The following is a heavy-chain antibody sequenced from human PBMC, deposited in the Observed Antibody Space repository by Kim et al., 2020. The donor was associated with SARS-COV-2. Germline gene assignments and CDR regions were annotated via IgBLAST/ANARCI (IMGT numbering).Heavy chain of an antibody. Sequence: ASVKVSCKASGYTFTSYDINWVRQATGQGLEWMGWMNPNSGNTGYAQKFQGRVTMTTNTSISTAYMELSSLRSEDTAVYYCARLGGSGSYYLGDAFDIWGQGTMVTVSS. CDR2: MNPNSGNT. D-gene: IGHD3-10*01. CDR3: ARLGGSGSYYLGDAFDI. CDR1: GYTFTSYD. J-gene: IGHJ3*02. V-gene: IGHV1-8*01.